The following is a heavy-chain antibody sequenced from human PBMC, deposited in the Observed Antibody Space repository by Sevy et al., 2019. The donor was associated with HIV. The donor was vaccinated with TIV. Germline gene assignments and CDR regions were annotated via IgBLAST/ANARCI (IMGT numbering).Heavy chain of an antibody. V-gene: IGHV3-7*01. CDR3: ARGLADWGSFHYSL. J-gene: IGHJ4*02. Sequence: GGSLRLSCAASGFTFSTYWMTWVRQAPGKGLERVAYIKQDGTESYYVDAVRGRFTVSRDNSHKSFFLQMTSLRDEDTAVYYCARGLADWGSFHYSLWGQGTPVTVSS. CDR1: GFTFSTYW. CDR2: IKQDGTES. D-gene: IGHD3-16*01.